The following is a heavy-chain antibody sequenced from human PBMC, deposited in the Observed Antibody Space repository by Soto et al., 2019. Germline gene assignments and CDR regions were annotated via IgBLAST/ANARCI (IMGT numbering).Heavy chain of an antibody. CDR2: IYWDDDK. V-gene: IGHV2-5*02. CDR1: VFSLSANGVG. D-gene: IGHD2-2*01. Sequence: PTLVNPTQTLTLTCTFSVFSLSANGVGVAWIRQPPGQALEWLALIYWDDDKRYRTSLRSRLTITKDTSKNQVVLTMTNMDPVDTGTYYCAHAYGGTSWPNDAFDVWGQGTVVTVSS. CDR3: AHAYGGTSWPNDAFDV. J-gene: IGHJ3*01.